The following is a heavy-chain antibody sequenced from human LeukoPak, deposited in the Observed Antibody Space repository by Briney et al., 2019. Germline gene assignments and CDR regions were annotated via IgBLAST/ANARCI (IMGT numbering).Heavy chain of an antibody. CDR2: ISGSGGST. D-gene: IGHD6-19*01. J-gene: IGHJ6*03. Sequence: GGSLRLSCAASGFTFSSYGMSWVRQAPGKGLEWVSAISGSGGSTYYADSVKGRFTISRDNSKNTLYLQMNSLRAEDTAVYFCTVERVAGTPKTRWYFQRRAPHRPYYMDVWGKGTTVTISS. CDR3: TVERVAGTPKTRWYFQRRAPHRPYYMDV. CDR1: GFTFSSYG. V-gene: IGHV3-23*01.